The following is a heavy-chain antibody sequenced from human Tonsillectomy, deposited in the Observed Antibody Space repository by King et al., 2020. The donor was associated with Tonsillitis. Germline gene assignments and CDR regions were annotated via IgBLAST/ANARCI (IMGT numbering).Heavy chain of an antibody. V-gene: IGHV3-23*03. CDR1: GFTFSSYA. Sequence: VQLVESGGGLVQPGGSLRLSCAASGFTFSSYAMSWVRQAPGKGLEWVSVIYGGGSSTYYADSVKGRFTISRDNSKNTLYLQMNSLRAEDTAVYYCATRGGWYEFDYWGQGTLVTVSS. J-gene: IGHJ4*02. CDR3: ATRGGWYEFDY. CDR2: IYGGGSST. D-gene: IGHD6-19*01.